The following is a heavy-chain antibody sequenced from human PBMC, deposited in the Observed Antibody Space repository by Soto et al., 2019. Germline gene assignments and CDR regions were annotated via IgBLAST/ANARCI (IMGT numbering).Heavy chain of an antibody. CDR2: IWYDGSNK. Sequence: PGGSLRLSCAASGFTFSSYGMHWVRQAPGKGLEWVAVIWYDGSNKYYADSVKGRFTISRDNSKNTLYLQMNSLRAEDTAVYYCARSEDGYNLNYYYYYGMDVWGQGTTVTVSS. D-gene: IGHD5-12*01. V-gene: IGHV3-33*01. J-gene: IGHJ6*02. CDR1: GFTFSSYG. CDR3: ARSEDGYNLNYYYYYGMDV.